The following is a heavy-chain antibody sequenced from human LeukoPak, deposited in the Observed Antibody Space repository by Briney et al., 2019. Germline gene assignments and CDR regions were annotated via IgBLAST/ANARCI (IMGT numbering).Heavy chain of an antibody. CDR2: IGYSGST. V-gene: IGHV4-59*01. D-gene: IGHD3-16*01. CDR3: ARKTSRSGAYTT. Sequence: SETLSLTCTVSGGFISTYYWNWIRQPPGKGLEWIGYIGYSGSTNYNYNPSLKSRDTISLDMSMNQLSLTLISVTAADTAVYYCARKTSRSGAYTTWGQGTLVTVSS. CDR1: GGFISTYY. J-gene: IGHJ5*02.